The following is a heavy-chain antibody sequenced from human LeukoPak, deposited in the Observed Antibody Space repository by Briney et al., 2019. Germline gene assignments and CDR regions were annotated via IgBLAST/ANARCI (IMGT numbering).Heavy chain of an antibody. CDR3: ARQKYYDFWSGGSYYYMDV. CDR1: GYSFTSYW. V-gene: IGHV5-51*01. Sequence: GESLKISCKGSGYSFTSYWIGWVRQMLGKGLEWMGIIYPGDSDTRYSPSFQGQVTISADKSISTAYLQWSSLKASDTAMYYCARQKYYDFWSGGSYYYMDVWGKGTTVTVSS. D-gene: IGHD3-3*01. J-gene: IGHJ6*03. CDR2: IYPGDSDT.